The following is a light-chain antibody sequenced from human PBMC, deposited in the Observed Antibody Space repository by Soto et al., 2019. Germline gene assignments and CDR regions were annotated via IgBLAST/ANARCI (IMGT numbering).Light chain of an antibody. CDR3: SSFEASNNLL. CDR2: EVT. V-gene: IGLV2-8*01. Sequence: QSVLTQPPSASGSPGQSVTISCTGTSSDVGGYDYVSWYQQHPGKAPKLMIYEVTIRPSGVPDRFSGSKSGNTASLTVSGLQVEDEADYYCSSFEASNNLLFGGGTKLTVL. CDR1: SSDVGGYDY. J-gene: IGLJ2*01.